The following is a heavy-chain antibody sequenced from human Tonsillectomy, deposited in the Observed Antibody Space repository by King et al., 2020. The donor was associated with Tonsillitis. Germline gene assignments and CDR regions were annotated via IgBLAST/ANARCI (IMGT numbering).Heavy chain of an antibody. D-gene: IGHD6-13*01. CDR3: AKVEGGSSWSGGFDN. Sequence: VQLVESGGGLVQPGGSLRLSCAASGFTFRSYALSWVRQAPGKWLEWVSAISGSGGSTYYADSVKGRFTISRDNSKNTLYLQMNGLRAEDTAIYYCAKVEGGSSWSGGFDNWGQGTLVTVSS. CDR2: ISGSGGST. J-gene: IGHJ4*02. V-gene: IGHV3-23*04. CDR1: GFTFRSYA.